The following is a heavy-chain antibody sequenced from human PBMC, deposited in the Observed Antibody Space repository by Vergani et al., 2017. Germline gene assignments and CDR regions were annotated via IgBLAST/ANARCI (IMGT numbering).Heavy chain of an antibody. V-gene: IGHV1-46*01. CDR2: INPSGGST. CDR3: ARDRCSSTSCGGWFDP. Sequence: QVQLVQSGAEVKKPGASVKVSCKASGYTFTSYYMHWVRQAPGQGLEWMGIINPSGGSTSYAQKFQGRVTMTRDTSTSTAYMELRSLRSDDTAVYYCARDRCSSTSCGGWFDPWGQGTLVTVSS. CDR1: GYTFTSYY. D-gene: IGHD2-2*01. J-gene: IGHJ5*02.